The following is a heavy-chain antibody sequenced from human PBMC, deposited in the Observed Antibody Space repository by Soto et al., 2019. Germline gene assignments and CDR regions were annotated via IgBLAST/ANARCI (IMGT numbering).Heavy chain of an antibody. CDR2: INPNSGGT. CDR1: GYTFTGYY. D-gene: IGHD2-15*01. CDR3: ARGRVVVVAAIYNWFDP. Sequence: ASVKVSCKASGYTFTGYYMHWVRQAPGQRLEWMGWINPNSGGTNYAQKFQGWVTMTRDTSISTAYMELSRLRSDDTAVYYCARGRVVVVAAIYNWFDPWGQGTLVTVSS. J-gene: IGHJ5*02. V-gene: IGHV1-2*04.